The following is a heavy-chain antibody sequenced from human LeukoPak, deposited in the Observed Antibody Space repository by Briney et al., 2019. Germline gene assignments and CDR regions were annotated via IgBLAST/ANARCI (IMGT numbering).Heavy chain of an antibody. J-gene: IGHJ5*02. Sequence: SETLSLTCTVSGGSIRSSSYYWALLRQPPGKGLEWIGSIYYSGSPFYTPSLKSRVTISVDTSKNQFSLKLSSVTAADTAVYYCARRRTYYYGSGSYYANWFDPWGQGTLVTVSS. D-gene: IGHD3-10*01. CDR3: ARRRTYYYGSGSYYANWFDP. CDR2: IYYSGSP. V-gene: IGHV4-39*01. CDR1: GGSIRSSSYY.